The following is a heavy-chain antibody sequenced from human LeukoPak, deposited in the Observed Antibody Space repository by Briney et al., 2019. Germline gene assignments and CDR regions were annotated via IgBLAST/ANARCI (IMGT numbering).Heavy chain of an antibody. CDR1: GFTVSSNY. Sequence: GGSLRLSCAASGFTVSSNYMSWVRQAPGKGLEWVSVIYSGGSTYYADSVKGRFTISRDNSKNTLYVQMNSLRAEDTAVYYCAKPWEYYFDYWGQGTLVTVSS. D-gene: IGHD1-26*01. CDR2: IYSGGST. V-gene: IGHV3-53*01. CDR3: AKPWEYYFDY. J-gene: IGHJ4*02.